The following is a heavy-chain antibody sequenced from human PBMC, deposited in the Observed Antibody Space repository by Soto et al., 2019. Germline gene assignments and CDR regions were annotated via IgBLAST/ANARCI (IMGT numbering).Heavy chain of an antibody. D-gene: IGHD6-25*01. J-gene: IGHJ3*02. Sequence: GESLKISCKGSGYTFTAYWIGWVRQMPGKGLEWMGIIYPGDSDTRYSPSFQGQVTISADKSISTAYLQWSSLKASDTAMFYCARGGYSGNSKDPFYIWGPGTMVTVSS. CDR3: ARGGYSGNSKDPFYI. CDR2: IYPGDSDT. V-gene: IGHV5-51*01. CDR1: GYTFTAYW.